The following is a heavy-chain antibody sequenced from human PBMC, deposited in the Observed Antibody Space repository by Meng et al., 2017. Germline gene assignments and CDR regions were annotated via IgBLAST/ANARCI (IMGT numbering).Heavy chain of an antibody. CDR3: ARDRDYGDYWDWFDP. V-gene: IGHV3-20*03. CDR1: GMTFNGDG. D-gene: IGHD4-17*01. CDR2: INWNGGST. Sequence: QLAPGGVVCWPGGALVISMVDFGMTFNGDGLRRFRQVPGKGLGWASGINWNGGSTGYAHSVKGRFTISRDNAKNSLYLQMNSLRAEDTALYYCARDRDYGDYWDWFDPWGQGTLVTVSS. J-gene: IGHJ5*02.